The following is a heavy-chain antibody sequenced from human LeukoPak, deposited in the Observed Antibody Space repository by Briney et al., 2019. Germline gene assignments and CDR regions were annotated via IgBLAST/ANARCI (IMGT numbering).Heavy chain of an antibody. CDR2: IYYSGST. J-gene: IGHJ6*02. CDR1: GGSITSYY. CDR3: ARSYYYGMDV. V-gene: IGHV4-59*08. Sequence: SETLSLTCTVSGGSITSYYWSWIRQPPGKGLEWIGYIYYSGSTNYNPSLKSRVTISVDTSKNQFSLKLSSVTAADTAVYYCARSYYYGMDVWGQGTTVTVSS.